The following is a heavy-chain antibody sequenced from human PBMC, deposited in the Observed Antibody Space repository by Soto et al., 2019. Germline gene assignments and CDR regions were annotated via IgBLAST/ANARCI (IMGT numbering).Heavy chain of an antibody. CDR2: INPNSGGT. CDR3: ARHMFGVVTRSSMDV. Sequence: GASVKVSCKASGYTFTGYYMHWVRQAPGQGLEWMGWINPNSGGTNYAQKFQGWVTISVDTSKNQFSLKLSSVTAADTAVYYCARHMFGVVTRSSMDVWGKGTTVTVSS. J-gene: IGHJ6*04. V-gene: IGHV1-2*04. CDR1: GYTFTGYY. D-gene: IGHD3-3*02.